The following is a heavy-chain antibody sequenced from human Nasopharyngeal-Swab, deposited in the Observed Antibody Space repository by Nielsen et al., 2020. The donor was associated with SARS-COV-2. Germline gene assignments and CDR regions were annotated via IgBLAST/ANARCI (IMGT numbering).Heavy chain of an antibody. Sequence: WIRQPPGKGLEWIGYIYYSGSTYYNPSLKSRVTISVDTSKNQFSLKLSSVTAADTAVYYCARGGAARPGFDYWGQGTLGTVS. V-gene: IGHV4-31*02. D-gene: IGHD6-6*01. J-gene: IGHJ4*02. CDR2: IYYSGST. CDR3: ARGGAARPGFDY.